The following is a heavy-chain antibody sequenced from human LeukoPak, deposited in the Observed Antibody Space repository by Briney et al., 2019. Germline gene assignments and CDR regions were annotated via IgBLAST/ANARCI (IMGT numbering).Heavy chain of an antibody. V-gene: IGHV3-48*03. D-gene: IGHD3-9*01. CDR3: ARCDVLRYFDWSRPFDY. J-gene: IGHJ4*02. Sequence: GGSLRLSCAASGFTFSSYEMNWVRQAPGKGLEWGSYISSSGSTIYYADSVKGRFTISRDNAKNTLYLQMNSLRAEDTAVYYCARCDVLRYFDWSRPFDYWGQGTLVTVSS. CDR1: GFTFSSYE. CDR2: ISSSGSTI.